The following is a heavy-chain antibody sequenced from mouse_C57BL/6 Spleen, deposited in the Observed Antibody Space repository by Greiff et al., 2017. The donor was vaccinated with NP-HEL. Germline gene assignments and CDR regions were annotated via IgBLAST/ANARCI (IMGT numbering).Heavy chain of an antibody. Sequence: QVQLKQSGAELVRPGTSVKVSCKASGYAFTNYLIEWVKQRPGQGLEWIGVINPGSGGTNYNEKFKGKATLTADKSSSTAYMQLSSLTSEDSAVYFCARDGLNYGSSWYFDVWGTGTTVTVSS. V-gene: IGHV1-54*01. CDR3: ARDGLNYGSSWYFDV. CDR1: GYAFTNYL. CDR2: INPGSGGT. J-gene: IGHJ1*03. D-gene: IGHD1-1*01.